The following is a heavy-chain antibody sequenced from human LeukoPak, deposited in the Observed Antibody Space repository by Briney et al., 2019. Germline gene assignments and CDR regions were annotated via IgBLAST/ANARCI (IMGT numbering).Heavy chain of an antibody. Sequence: ASVKVSCKTSGYTFTGNYMHWVRQAPGQGLEWMGRINPNSGGTNYAQQFQGRVTMTTDTSISTASMELSRLSYDDTAVTYRDRGRGGYWGQGTLVTVSS. CDR2: INPNSGGT. V-gene: IGHV1-2*06. CDR1: GYTFTGNY. D-gene: IGHD2-15*01. CDR3: DRGRGGY. J-gene: IGHJ4*02.